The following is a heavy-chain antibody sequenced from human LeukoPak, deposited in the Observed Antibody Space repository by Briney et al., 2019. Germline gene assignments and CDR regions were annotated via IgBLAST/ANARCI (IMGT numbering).Heavy chain of an antibody. CDR1: GGSFSGYY. Sequence: KPSETLSLTCAVYGGSFSGYYWSWIRQPPGKGLEWIGEINHSGSTNYNPSLKSRVTISVDTSKNQFSLKLSSVTAADTAVYYCATVYGGSSSPYIQHWGQGTLVTVSS. CDR2: INHSGST. J-gene: IGHJ1*01. V-gene: IGHV4-34*01. CDR3: ATVYGGSSSPYIQH. D-gene: IGHD2-15*01.